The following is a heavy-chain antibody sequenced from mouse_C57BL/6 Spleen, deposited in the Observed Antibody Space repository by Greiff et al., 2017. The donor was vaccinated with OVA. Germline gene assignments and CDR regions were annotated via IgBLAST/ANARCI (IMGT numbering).Heavy chain of an antibody. CDR3: TRTGTLYFDY. Sequence: VQLQQSGAELVRPGASVTLSCKASGYTFTDYEMHWVKQTPVHGLEWIGAIDPETGGTAYNQKFKGKAILTADKSSSTAYMELRSLTSEDSAVYYCTRTGTLYFDYWGQGTTLTVSS. D-gene: IGHD4-1*01. J-gene: IGHJ2*01. V-gene: IGHV1-15*01. CDR2: IDPETGGT. CDR1: GYTFTDYE.